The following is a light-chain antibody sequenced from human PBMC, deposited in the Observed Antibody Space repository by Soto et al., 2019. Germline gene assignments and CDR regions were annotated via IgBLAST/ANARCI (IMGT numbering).Light chain of an antibody. CDR2: AAS. J-gene: IGKJ2*01. V-gene: IGKV3D-15*01. CDR1: QSVSND. Sequence: EVLMTQSPATLSVSPGERATLSCRASQSVSNDLAWYQHKPGQGPRLLIYAASTRADGVPARFSGSGSGTEFTRTISNLQYEDFAVYYCQHYHDKPPHTFGQGTQVDMK. CDR3: QHYHDKPPHT.